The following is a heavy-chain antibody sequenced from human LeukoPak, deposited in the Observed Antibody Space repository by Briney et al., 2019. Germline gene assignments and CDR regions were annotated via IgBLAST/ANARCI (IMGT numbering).Heavy chain of an antibody. CDR3: ARVSKAGGSGWTYYFDY. V-gene: IGHV1-18*01. CDR2: VNPYNGNT. CDR1: GYTFTTYG. J-gene: IGHJ4*02. Sequence: ASVKVSRKASGYTFTTYGVTWVRQAPGQGLECMGWVNPYNGNTDSAQNFQGRVTMTTDTSTSTAYMELRSLRSDDTAVYYCARVSKAGGSGWTYYFDYWGQGTLVTVSS. D-gene: IGHD6-19*01.